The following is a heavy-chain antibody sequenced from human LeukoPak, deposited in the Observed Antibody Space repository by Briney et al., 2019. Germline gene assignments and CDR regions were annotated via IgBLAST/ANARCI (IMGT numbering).Heavy chain of an antibody. CDR3: TKATQWLAFDY. D-gene: IGHD6-19*01. J-gene: IGHJ4*02. CDR1: GGSISSHF. V-gene: IGHV4-59*11. CDR2: IYNSGTT. Sequence: PSETLSLTCTVSGGSISSHFWSWIRQPPGKGLEWIGNIYNSGTTNYNPSLESRVTISVDTSKNQLSLQLTSVTAADTAVYYCTKATQWLAFDYWGRGTLVTVSS.